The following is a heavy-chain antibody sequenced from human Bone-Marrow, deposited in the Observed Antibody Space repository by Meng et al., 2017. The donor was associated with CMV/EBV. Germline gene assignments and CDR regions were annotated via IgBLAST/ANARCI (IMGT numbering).Heavy chain of an antibody. V-gene: IGHV1-8*03. CDR2: MNPNSGNT. CDR1: GYTFTSYD. CDR3: ARLGTTWSGYGFYYYYGMDV. J-gene: IGHJ6*01. Sequence: ASVKVSCKASGYTFTSYDINWVRQATGQGLEWMGWMNPNSGNTGYAQKFQGRVTITRNTSISTAYMELSSLRSEDTAVYYCARLGTTWSGYGFYYYYGMDVWGQGTTVTGSS. D-gene: IGHD3-3*01.